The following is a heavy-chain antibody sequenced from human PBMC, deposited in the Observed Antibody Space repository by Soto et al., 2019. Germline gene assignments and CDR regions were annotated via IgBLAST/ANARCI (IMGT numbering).Heavy chain of an antibody. CDR2: ISSNGGST. J-gene: IGHJ6*03. D-gene: IGHD3-9*01. Sequence: EVQLVESGGGLVQPGGSLRLSCAASGFTFSSYAMHWVRQAPGQGLEYVSAISSNGGSTYYANSVKGRFTSSRDNSKNTLYLQMVRLRAEDMAVYDCARDAGFVSTYYAIFYNMEVWGKGTTVTVAS. V-gene: IGHV3-64*01. CDR3: ARDAGFVSTYYAIFYNMEV. CDR1: GFTFSSYA.